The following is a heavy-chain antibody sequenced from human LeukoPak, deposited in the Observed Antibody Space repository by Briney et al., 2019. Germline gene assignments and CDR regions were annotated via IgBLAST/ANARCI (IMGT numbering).Heavy chain of an antibody. D-gene: IGHD6-13*01. Sequence: GGSLRLSCTASGFTFSNAWMSWVRQAPGKGLEWVGRIKSKPAGGSTDYAAPIKGRFTISRDDSKNTLYLQVNSLKVEDTAVYYCTTDIAAGTDAWGQGTLVTVSS. J-gene: IGHJ5*02. CDR3: TTDIAAGTDA. CDR1: GFTFSNAW. V-gene: IGHV3-15*01. CDR2: IKSKPAGGST.